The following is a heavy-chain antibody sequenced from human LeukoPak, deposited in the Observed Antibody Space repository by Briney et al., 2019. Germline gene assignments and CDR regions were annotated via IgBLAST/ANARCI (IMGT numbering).Heavy chain of an antibody. D-gene: IGHD3-22*01. V-gene: IGHV4-59*01. CDR3: ARVDYYDSSGTRSSDAFDI. CDR1: GGSISSYY. Sequence: PSETLSLTCTVSGGSISSYYWSWIRQPPGKGLEWIGYIYYSGSTNYNPSLKSRVTISVDTSKNQFSLKLSSVTAANTAVYYCARVDYYDSSGTRSSDAFDIWGQGTMVTVSS. J-gene: IGHJ3*02. CDR2: IYYSGST.